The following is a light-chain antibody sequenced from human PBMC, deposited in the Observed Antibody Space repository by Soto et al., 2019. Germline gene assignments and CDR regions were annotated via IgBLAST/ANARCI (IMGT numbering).Light chain of an antibody. CDR1: QSVSSN. V-gene: IGKV3-15*01. Sequence: EIVMTQSPATLSVSPGERATLSCRASQSVSSNLVWYQQKPGQAPRLLIYGSSTRATGIPARFSGGGSGTEFTLTISSLQSEDFAVYYCQQYNNWPRTFGQGTKVEIK. CDR2: GSS. CDR3: QQYNNWPRT. J-gene: IGKJ1*01.